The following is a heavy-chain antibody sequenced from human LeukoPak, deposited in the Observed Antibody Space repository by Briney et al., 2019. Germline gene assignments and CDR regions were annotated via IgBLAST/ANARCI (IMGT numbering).Heavy chain of an antibody. CDR2: ISSNGGST. Sequence: GGSLRLSCSASGFTFGSYAMHWVRQAPGKGLEHVSAISSNGGSTYYADSVKGRFGISRDSSKNTLYLQMSSLRAEDTAVYYCVKVDGEYGSGSYYFDNWGQGTLVTVSS. D-gene: IGHD3-10*01. CDR3: VKVDGEYGSGSYYFDN. CDR1: GFTFGSYA. J-gene: IGHJ4*02. V-gene: IGHV3-64D*06.